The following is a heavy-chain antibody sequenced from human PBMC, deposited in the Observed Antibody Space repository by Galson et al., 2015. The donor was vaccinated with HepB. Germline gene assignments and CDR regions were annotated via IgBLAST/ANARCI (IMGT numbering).Heavy chain of an antibody. Sequence: SLRLSCAASGFTFSSYWMSWVRQAPGKGLEWVANIKQDGSEKYYVDSVKGRFTISRDNAKNSLYLQMNSLRAEDTAVYYCARDAGYNAWASGGLDYWGQGTLVTVSS. V-gene: IGHV3-7*03. J-gene: IGHJ4*02. CDR2: IKQDGSEK. CDR1: GFTFSSYW. D-gene: IGHD5-24*01. CDR3: ARDAGYNAWASGGLDY.